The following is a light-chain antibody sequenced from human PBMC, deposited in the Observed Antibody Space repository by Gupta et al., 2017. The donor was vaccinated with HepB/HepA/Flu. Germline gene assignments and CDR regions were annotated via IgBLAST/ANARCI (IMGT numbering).Light chain of an antibody. J-gene: IGLJ2*01. CDR2: DDT. V-gene: IGLV1-40*01. CDR3: QSYDSSLSGSV. Sequence: QSVLTQPHSVSGATGQRVTISCTGSSSNIGAGYDVHWYQQLPGTAPKLLIYDDTNRPSGVPDRFSGFKSGTSASLAITGLQAEDEAEYYCQSYDSSLSGSVFGGGTKLTVL. CDR1: SSNIGAGYD.